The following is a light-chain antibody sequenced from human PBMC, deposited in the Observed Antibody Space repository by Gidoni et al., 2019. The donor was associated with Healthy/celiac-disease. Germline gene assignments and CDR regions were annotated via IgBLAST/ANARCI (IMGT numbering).Light chain of an antibody. CDR2: KAS. CDR1: QSISSW. J-gene: IGKJ2*01. Sequence: DIQMTQSPSTLSASVGDRVTITCRASQSISSWLAWYQQKPGKAPKLLIYKASSLESGVPSRFSGSGSGTDFTLTISSLQPDDFATYYCQQYNSYSYTFXQXTKLEIK. CDR3: QQYNSYSYT. V-gene: IGKV1-5*03.